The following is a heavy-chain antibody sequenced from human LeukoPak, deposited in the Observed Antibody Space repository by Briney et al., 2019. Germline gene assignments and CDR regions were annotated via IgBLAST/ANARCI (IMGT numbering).Heavy chain of an antibody. CDR2: IIPILGKA. V-gene: IGHV1-69*04. CDR3: ARAAAGHVKYPYYYYYGMDV. J-gene: IGHJ6*02. Sequence: SVKVSCKASGGTFSSYAISWVRQAPGQGLEWMGRIIPILGKANYAQKFQGRVTITADKSTSTAYMELSSLRSEDTAVYYCARAAAGHVKYPYYYYYGMDVWGQGTTVTVSS. D-gene: IGHD6-25*01. CDR1: GGTFSSYA.